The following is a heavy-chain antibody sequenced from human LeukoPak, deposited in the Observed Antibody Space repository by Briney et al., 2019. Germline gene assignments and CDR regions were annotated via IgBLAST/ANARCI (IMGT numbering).Heavy chain of an antibody. D-gene: IGHD2-2*01. J-gene: IGHJ5*02. CDR2: IKQDGSDK. CDR1: GFTFSSYW. CDR3: ARDDCSSISCYHNWFDP. Sequence: QPGGSLRLSCAASGFTFSSYWMSWVRQAPGKGLEWVANIKQDGSDKYYVDSVKGRFTISRDNAKNSLYLQMNSLRAEDTAVYYCARDDCSSISCYHNWFDPWGQGTLVTVSS. V-gene: IGHV3-7*01.